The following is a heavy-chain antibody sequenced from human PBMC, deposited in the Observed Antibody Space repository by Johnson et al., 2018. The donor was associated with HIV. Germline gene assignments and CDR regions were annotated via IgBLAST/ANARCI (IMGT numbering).Heavy chain of an antibody. CDR3: ARVGGQWLVLVDAFDI. J-gene: IGHJ3*02. D-gene: IGHD6-19*01. CDR2: ISYDGSNK. V-gene: IGHV3-30-3*01. Sequence: QVQLVESGGGLVQPGGSLRLSCAASGFTFSSYAMHWVRQAPGKGLEWVAVISYDGSNKYYADSVKGRFTISRDNSKNTLYLQMNSLRAEDTAVYYCARVGGQWLVLVDAFDIWGQGTMVTVSS. CDR1: GFTFSSYA.